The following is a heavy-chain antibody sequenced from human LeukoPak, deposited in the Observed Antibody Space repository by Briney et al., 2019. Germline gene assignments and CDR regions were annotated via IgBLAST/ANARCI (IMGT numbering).Heavy chain of an antibody. CDR1: GFTFSDYY. J-gene: IGHJ3*02. Sequence: PGGSLRLSCAASGFTFSDYYMSWIRQAPGKGLEWVSYISSSSSYTNYADSVKGRFTISRDNAKNSLYLQMNSLRAEDTAVYYCARGLYYYGSGNDAFDIWGQGTMVTVSS. D-gene: IGHD3-10*01. CDR3: ARGLYYYGSGNDAFDI. CDR2: ISSSSSYT. V-gene: IGHV3-11*06.